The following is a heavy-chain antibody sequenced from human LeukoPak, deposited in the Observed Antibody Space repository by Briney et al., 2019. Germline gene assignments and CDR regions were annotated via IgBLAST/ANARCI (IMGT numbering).Heavy chain of an antibody. D-gene: IGHD2-8*01. CDR3: ATAPRIVLMVYAWYFDY. Sequence: ASVKVSCKVSGYTLTELSMHWVRQAPGKGLEWMGGFDPEDGETIYAQKFQGRVTMTEDTSTDTDYMELSSLRSEDTAVYYCATAPRIVLMVYAWYFDYWGQGTLVTVSS. J-gene: IGHJ4*02. V-gene: IGHV1-24*01. CDR1: GYTLTELS. CDR2: FDPEDGET.